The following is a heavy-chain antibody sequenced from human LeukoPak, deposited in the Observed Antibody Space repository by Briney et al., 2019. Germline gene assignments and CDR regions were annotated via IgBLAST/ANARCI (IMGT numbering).Heavy chain of an antibody. Sequence: LRLSCAASGFTFSSYSMNWVRQPPGKGLEWIGYIYYSGSTYYNPSLKSRVTISVDTSKNQFSLKLSSVTAADTAVYYCARVSGGYYLALDYWGQGTLVTVSS. CDR2: IYYSGST. J-gene: IGHJ4*02. CDR3: ARVSGGYYLALDY. D-gene: IGHD3-22*01. CDR1: GFTFSSYS. V-gene: IGHV4-30-4*08.